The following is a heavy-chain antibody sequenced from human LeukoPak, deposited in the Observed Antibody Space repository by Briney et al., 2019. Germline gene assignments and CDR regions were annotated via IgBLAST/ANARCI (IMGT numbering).Heavy chain of an antibody. CDR2: ISSSSSTI. V-gene: IGHV3-48*04. J-gene: IGHJ6*02. D-gene: IGHD3-10*01. CDR1: GFTFSSYS. Sequence: GGSLRLSCAASGFTFSSYSMNWVRQAPGKGLEWVSYISSSSSTIYYADSVKGRFTISRDNAKNSLYLQMNSLRAEDAAVYYCAGGKQKRGYYYYGMDVWGQGTTVTVSS. CDR3: AGGKQKRGYYYYGMDV.